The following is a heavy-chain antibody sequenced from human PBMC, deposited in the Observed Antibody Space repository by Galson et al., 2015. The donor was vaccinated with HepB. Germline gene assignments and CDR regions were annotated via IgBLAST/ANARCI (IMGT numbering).Heavy chain of an antibody. D-gene: IGHD2-15*01. CDR3: ARGALVGVVGGSQNNWFAS. CDR2: ISPYNRDT. Sequence: SVKVSCKASGYTFSTYSITWVRQAPGQGHEWMGWISPYNRDTKYARKFQGRVTMTTDTFTSTAYMELRSLRSDDTAFYYCARGALVGVVGGSQNNWFASWGQGTLVTVSS. CDR1: GYTFSTYS. J-gene: IGHJ5*01. V-gene: IGHV1-18*01.